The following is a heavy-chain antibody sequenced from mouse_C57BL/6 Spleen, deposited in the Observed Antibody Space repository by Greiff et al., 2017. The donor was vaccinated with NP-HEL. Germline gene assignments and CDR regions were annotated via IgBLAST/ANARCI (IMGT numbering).Heavy chain of an antibody. CDR2: IDPSDSYT. CDR3: ARTGTVRYYFDY. D-gene: IGHD4-1*01. V-gene: IGHV1-50*01. CDR1: GYTFTSYW. Sequence: QVQLQQPGAELVKPGASVKLSCKASGYTFTSYWMQWVKQRPGQGLEWIGEIDPSDSYTNYNQKFKGKATLTVDTSSSTAYMQLSSLTSEDSAVYYCARTGTVRYYFDYWGQGTTLTVSS. J-gene: IGHJ2*01.